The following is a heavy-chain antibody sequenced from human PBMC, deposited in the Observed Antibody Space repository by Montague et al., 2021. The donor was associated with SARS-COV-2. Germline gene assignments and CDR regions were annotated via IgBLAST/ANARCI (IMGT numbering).Heavy chain of an antibody. CDR3: ARDGVREAADY. V-gene: IGHV3-48*02. J-gene: IGHJ4*02. Sequence: YRSLSFSASGFTFSDYAMTWVRQAPGKGLEWVSYISSRSTPTFYADSVKGRFTISRDNNKSSLFLQMNSLRDEDTAVYYCARDGVREAADYWGQGTPVTVSS. CDR2: ISSRSTPT. CDR1: GFTFSDYA. D-gene: IGHD3-16*01.